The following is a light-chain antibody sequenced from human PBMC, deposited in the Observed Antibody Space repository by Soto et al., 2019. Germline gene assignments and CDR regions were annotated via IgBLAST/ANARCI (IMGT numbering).Light chain of an antibody. V-gene: IGKV3-15*01. CDR1: HSVSDN. J-gene: IGKJ5*01. CDR2: GAS. CDR3: QQRSNWPPIT. Sequence: EIMMTQSPATLSVSPGERATLSCRASHSVSDNLAWYQQKPGQAPRLLIYGASTRATGIPARTSGSGSGTDFTLTISSLEPEDFAVYYCQQRSNWPPITFGQGTRLEIK.